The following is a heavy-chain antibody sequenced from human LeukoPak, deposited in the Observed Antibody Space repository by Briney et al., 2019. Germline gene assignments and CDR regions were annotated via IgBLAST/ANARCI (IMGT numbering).Heavy chain of an antibody. Sequence: GGSLRLSCAASGFTFSSYSMNWVRQAPGKGLEWVANIKKDGSEKYYVDSVKGRFTISRDNAKNSLYLQMNSLRAEDTAVYYCARDLYRIVVVPHYFDYWGQGTLVTVSS. D-gene: IGHD3-22*01. CDR2: IKKDGSEK. V-gene: IGHV3-7*01. J-gene: IGHJ4*02. CDR3: ARDLYRIVVVPHYFDY. CDR1: GFTFSSYS.